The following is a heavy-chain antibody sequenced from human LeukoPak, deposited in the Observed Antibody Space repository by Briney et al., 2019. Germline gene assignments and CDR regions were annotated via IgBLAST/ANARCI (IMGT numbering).Heavy chain of an antibody. Sequence: SETLSLTCTVSGGSISSSSYYWGWIRQPPGKGLEWIGSIYYSGSTYYNPSLKSRVTISVDTSKNQFSLKLSSVTAADTAVYYCAILETVTTLFDYWGQGTLVIVSS. V-gene: IGHV4-39*01. J-gene: IGHJ4*02. CDR1: GGSISSSSYY. D-gene: IGHD4-11*01. CDR3: AILETVTTLFDY. CDR2: IYYSGST.